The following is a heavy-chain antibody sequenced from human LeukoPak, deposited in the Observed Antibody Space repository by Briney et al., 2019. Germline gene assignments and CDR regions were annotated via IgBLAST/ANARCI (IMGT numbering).Heavy chain of an antibody. J-gene: IGHJ6*02. CDR3: ARHEPVITLSSYYYGMDV. D-gene: IGHD1-14*01. CDR1: GFTLSTYS. Sequence: GGSLRLSCAASGFTLSTYSMNWVRQGPGKGLEWGSSISTRSTYIYYADSVKGRFTISRDNAKNSLYPQMNSLRAEDTAVYYCARHEPVITLSSYYYGMDVWGPGTTVTVSS. V-gene: IGHV3-21*01. CDR2: ISTRSTYI.